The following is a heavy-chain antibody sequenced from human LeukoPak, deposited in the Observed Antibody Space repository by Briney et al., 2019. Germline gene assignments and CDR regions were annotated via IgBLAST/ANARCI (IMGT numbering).Heavy chain of an antibody. CDR2: IRYDGSNK. J-gene: IGHJ4*02. CDR3: AKAPVTTCRGAFCYPFDY. Sequence: GGSLRLSCAASGFTFSSYGMHWVRQAPGKGLEWAAFIRYDGSNKYYADSVKGRFTISRDSSKNTLFLQMNRLRPEDAAVYYCAKAPVTTCRGAFCYPFDYWGLGTLVTVSS. V-gene: IGHV3-30*02. D-gene: IGHD2-15*01. CDR1: GFTFSSYG.